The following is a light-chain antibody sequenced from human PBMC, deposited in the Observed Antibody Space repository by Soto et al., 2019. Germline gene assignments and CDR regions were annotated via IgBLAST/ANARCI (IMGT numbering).Light chain of an antibody. Sequence: DIQMTQSPSTLPASVGDRVTITCRASHSISDRLAWYQRKPGKAPKLLIFDASSLESGVPSRFSGSGSGTEFTLTISSLQSEDFAVYYCQQYNNWSLTFGGGTKVHIK. CDR3: QQYNNWSLT. CDR2: DAS. CDR1: HSISDR. V-gene: IGKV1-5*01. J-gene: IGKJ4*01.